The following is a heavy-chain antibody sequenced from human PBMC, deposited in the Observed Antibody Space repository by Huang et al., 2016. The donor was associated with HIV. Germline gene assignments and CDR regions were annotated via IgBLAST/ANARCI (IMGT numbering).Heavy chain of an antibody. V-gene: IGHV3-15*01. D-gene: IGHD2-15*01. J-gene: IGHJ4*02. CDR3: TTWISTAAGGN. CDR1: GFSFSSVW. Sequence: EVQLIESGGGLVKPGSSLRLSCEGSGFSFSSVWMGWVRKMPGKGREWVAHIKNSLDGGTTDYAAPVRGRFIISRDDSKNRMDLQMHDLKAADTAVYYCTTWISTAAGGNWGQGTLVTVSS. CDR2: IKNSLDGGTT.